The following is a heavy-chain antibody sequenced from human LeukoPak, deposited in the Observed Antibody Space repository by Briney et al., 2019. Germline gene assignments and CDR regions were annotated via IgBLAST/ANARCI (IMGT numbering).Heavy chain of an antibody. CDR2: INHSGTT. CDR3: ARGLRLPSRSAPAVPHV. Sequence: PSETLSLTCAVYGGSFSDYYWNWIRQPPGKGLEWIGEINHSGTTNNNPSLKSRVTISVDTSKNQFSLRLSAVTAADTAVYHCARGLRLPSRSAPAVPHVWAKGTTVTVSA. CDR1: GGSFSDYY. D-gene: IGHD2-2*01. J-gene: IGHJ6*04. V-gene: IGHV4-34*01.